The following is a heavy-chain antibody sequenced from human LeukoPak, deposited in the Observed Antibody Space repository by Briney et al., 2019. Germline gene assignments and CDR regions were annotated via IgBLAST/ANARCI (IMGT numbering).Heavy chain of an antibody. J-gene: IGHJ4*02. D-gene: IGHD1-26*01. CDR2: ISYDGSNK. CDR1: GFTFSSSA. CDR3: ARDGRGSSHFDY. V-gene: IGHV3-30*04. Sequence: VGALRVSSVASGFTFSSSAVHWGRQALGPGREWVAVISYDGSNKYYADSVKGRFTISRDNSKNTLYLQMNSLRAEDTAVYYCARDGRGSSHFDYWGQGTLVTVSS.